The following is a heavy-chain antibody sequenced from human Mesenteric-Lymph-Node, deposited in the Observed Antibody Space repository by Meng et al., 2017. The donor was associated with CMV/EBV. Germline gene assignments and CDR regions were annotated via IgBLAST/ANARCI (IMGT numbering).Heavy chain of an antibody. J-gene: IGHJ4*02. Sequence: LGLSWAASGFTFRSDGMHWGRQAPGKGLEWVAVIWYGGSNKYYADSMKGRFTISRDNSKNTLYLQMNSLRAEDTAVYYCARDRYLDYWGQGTLVTVSS. CDR2: IWYGGSNK. V-gene: IGHV3-33*01. CDR1: GFTFRSDG. CDR3: ARDRYLDY.